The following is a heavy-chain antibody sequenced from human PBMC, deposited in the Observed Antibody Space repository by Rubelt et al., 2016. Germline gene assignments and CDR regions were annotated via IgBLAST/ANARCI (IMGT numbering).Heavy chain of an antibody. CDR1: GGTFSSYA. V-gene: IGHV1-2*02. J-gene: IGHJ3*02. CDR2: ISPNSGGT. CDR3: ARGSWFRGAFDI. Sequence: QVQLVQSGAEVKKPGSSVKVSCKASGGTFSSYAISWVRQAPGQGLEWMGWISPNSGGTNYAQKFQGGVTMTRDTSISTAYMELSRLGSDDTAVYYCARGSWFRGAFDIWGQGTMVTVSS. D-gene: IGHD6-13*01.